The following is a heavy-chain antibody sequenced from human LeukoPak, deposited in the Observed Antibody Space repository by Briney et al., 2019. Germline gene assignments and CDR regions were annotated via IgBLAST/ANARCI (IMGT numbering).Heavy chain of an antibody. J-gene: IGHJ4*02. CDR2: IYYSGST. D-gene: IGHD2-15*01. CDR1: GGSISSYY. V-gene: IGHV4-59*01. Sequence: PSETLSLTCTVSGGSISSYYWSWIRQPPGRGLEWIGYIYYSGSTNYNPSLKSRVTISVDTSKNQFSLKLSSVTAADTAVYYCARCPPGSCSRADYWGQGTLVTVSS. CDR3: ARCPPGSCSRADY.